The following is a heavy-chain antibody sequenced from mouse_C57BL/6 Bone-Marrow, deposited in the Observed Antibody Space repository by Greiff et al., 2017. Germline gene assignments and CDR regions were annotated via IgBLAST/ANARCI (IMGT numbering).Heavy chain of an antibody. CDR1: GFTFSSYA. J-gene: IGHJ4*01. Sequence: EVKLVESGGGLVKPGGSLKLSCAASGFTFSSYAMSWVRQTPEKRLEWVATISDGGSYTYYPDNVKGRFTISRDNAKNNLYLQMSHLKSEDTAMYYCASGVCMDYWGQGTSVTVSA. V-gene: IGHV5-4*03. CDR3: ASGVCMDY. CDR2: ISDGGSYT.